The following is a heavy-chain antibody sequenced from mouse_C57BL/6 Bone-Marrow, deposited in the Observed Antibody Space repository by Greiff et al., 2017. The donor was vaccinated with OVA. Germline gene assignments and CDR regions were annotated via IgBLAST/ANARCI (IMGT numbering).Heavy chain of an antibody. J-gene: IGHJ4*01. CDR3: ARDPLYYYGSSPLAMDY. Sequence: VQLVESGGGLVKPGGSLKLSCAASGFTFSSYAMSWVRQTPEKRLEWVATISDGGSYTYYPDNVKGRFTISRDNAKNNLYLQMSHLKSEDTAMYYCARDPLYYYGSSPLAMDYWGQGTSVTVSS. D-gene: IGHD1-1*01. CDR1: GFTFSSYA. V-gene: IGHV5-4*01. CDR2: ISDGGSYT.